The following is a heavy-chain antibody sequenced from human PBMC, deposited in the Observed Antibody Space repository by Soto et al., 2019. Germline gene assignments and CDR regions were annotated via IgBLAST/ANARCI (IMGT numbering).Heavy chain of an antibody. Sequence: GGSLRLSCAASGFTFSGSAMHWVRQASGKGLEWVGRIRSKANSYATAYAASVKGRFTISRDDSKNTAYLQMNSLKTEDTAVYYCTSPYDFWSGYRGRDVWGQGTTVTVSS. CDR3: TSPYDFWSGYRGRDV. D-gene: IGHD3-3*01. CDR1: GFTFSGSA. V-gene: IGHV3-73*01. CDR2: IRSKANSYAT. J-gene: IGHJ6*02.